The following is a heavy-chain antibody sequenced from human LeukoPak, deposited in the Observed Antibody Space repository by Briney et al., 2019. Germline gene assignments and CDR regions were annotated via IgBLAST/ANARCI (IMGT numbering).Heavy chain of an antibody. J-gene: IGHJ3*02. CDR3: ARDRAGWFGELYPDAFDI. CDR1: GYTFTSYA. D-gene: IGHD3-10*01. CDR2: INAGNGNT. Sequence: ASVKVSCKASGYTFTSYAMHWVRQAPGQRLEWMGRINAGNGNTKYSQKFQGRVTITRDTSASTAYMELSSLRSEDTAVYYCARDRAGWFGELYPDAFDIWGQGTMVTVSS. V-gene: IGHV1-3*01.